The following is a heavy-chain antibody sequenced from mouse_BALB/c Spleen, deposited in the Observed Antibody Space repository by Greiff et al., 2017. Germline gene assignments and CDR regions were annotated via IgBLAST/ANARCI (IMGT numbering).Heavy chain of an antibody. Sequence: VQLQQSGAELAKPGASVKMSCKASGYTFTSYWMHWVKQRPGQVLEWIGYINPSTGYTEYNQKFKDKATLTADKSSSTAYMQLSSLTSEDSAVYYCASLYYDYDRDYFDYWGQGTTLTVSS. CDR3: ASLYYDYDRDYFDY. CDR1: GYTFTSYW. CDR2: INPSTGYT. D-gene: IGHD2-4*01. V-gene: IGHV1-7*01. J-gene: IGHJ2*01.